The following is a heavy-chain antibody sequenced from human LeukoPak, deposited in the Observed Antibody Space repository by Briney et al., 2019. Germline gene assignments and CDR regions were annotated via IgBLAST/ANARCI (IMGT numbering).Heavy chain of an antibody. CDR2: INHSGST. V-gene: IGHV4-34*01. Sequence: PSETLSLTCAVYGGSFSGYYWSWIRQPPGKGLEWIGEINHSGSTNYNPSLKRRVTISVDASKNQFSLKLSSVTAADTAVYYCARAGGYSYGWSIYYFDYWGQGTLVTVSS. CDR1: GGSFSGYY. CDR3: ARAGGYSYGWSIYYFDY. D-gene: IGHD5-18*01. J-gene: IGHJ4*02.